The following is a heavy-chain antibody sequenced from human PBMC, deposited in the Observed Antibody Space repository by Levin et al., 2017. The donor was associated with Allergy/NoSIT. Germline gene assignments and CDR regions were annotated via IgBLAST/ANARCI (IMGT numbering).Heavy chain of an antibody. CDR1: GYSFTSYW. Sequence: PGGSLRLSCKGSGYSFTSYWIGWVRQMPGKGLEWMGIIYPGDSDTRYSPSFQGQVTISADKSISTAYLQWSSLKASDTAMYYCARQDWKEGDSSGWPQIDYWGQGTLVTVSS. D-gene: IGHD6-19*01. V-gene: IGHV5-51*01. CDR3: ARQDWKEGDSSGWPQIDY. J-gene: IGHJ4*02. CDR2: IYPGDSDT.